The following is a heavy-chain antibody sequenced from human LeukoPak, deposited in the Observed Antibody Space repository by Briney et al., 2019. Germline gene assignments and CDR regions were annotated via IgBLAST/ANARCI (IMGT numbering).Heavy chain of an antibody. D-gene: IGHD2-2*01. Sequence: SSDTLSLTCTVSGGSISSYYWSWIRQPPGKGLVWIGYNYYSGSTNYNPSLKSRVTISVDTSKNQFSLKLSSVTAADTAVYYCARHYCSSTSCYEGHYYYGMDVWGQGTTVTVSS. CDR1: GGSISSYY. CDR2: NYYSGST. V-gene: IGHV4-59*08. CDR3: ARHYCSSTSCYEGHYYYGMDV. J-gene: IGHJ6*02.